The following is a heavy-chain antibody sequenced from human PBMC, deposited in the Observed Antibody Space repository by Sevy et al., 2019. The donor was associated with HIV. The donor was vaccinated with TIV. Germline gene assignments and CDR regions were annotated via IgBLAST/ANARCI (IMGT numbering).Heavy chain of an antibody. Sequence: GGSLRLSCVAPGFKFNGHGIHWVRQAPGKGLQWVAGISHDGDNKNYADSVKGRFTISGDQSKNTVFLQMNTLTTEDTAVYYCARDPDYYDSCELDYWGQGTLVTVSS. J-gene: IGHJ4*02. CDR3: ARDPDYYDSCELDY. CDR2: ISHDGDNK. V-gene: IGHV3-30*14. D-gene: IGHD3-22*01. CDR1: GFKFNGHG.